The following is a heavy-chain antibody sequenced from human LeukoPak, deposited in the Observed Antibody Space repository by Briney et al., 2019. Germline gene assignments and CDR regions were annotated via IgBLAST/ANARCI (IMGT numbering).Heavy chain of an antibody. D-gene: IGHD3-22*01. CDR1: GGPIWNYY. V-gene: IGHV4-59*01. CDR3: ARGTSYYDSSGNSYWAYFDF. Sequence: SETLSPTCTVSGGPIWNYYWTWIRQSPAKGLEWIAYIHNTGTTNYNPSLRSRATISLDTSRNQFSLKLSSVTAADTALYYCARGTSYYDSSGNSYWAYFDFWGRGTLVTVSS. CDR2: IHNTGTT. J-gene: IGHJ2*01.